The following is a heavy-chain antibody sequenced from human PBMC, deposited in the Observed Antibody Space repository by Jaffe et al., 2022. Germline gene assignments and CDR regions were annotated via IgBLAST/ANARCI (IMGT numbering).Heavy chain of an antibody. CDR3: ARERAEDSSGYYSRRAFDI. Sequence: QVQLQESGPGLVKPSETLSLTCTVSGGSISSYYWSWIRQPPGKGLEWIGYIYYSGSTNYNPSLKSRVTISVDTSKNQFSLKLSSVTAADTAVYYCARERAEDSSGYYSRRAFDIWGQGTMVTVSS. D-gene: IGHD3-22*01. CDR1: GGSISSYY. J-gene: IGHJ3*02. V-gene: IGHV4-59*01. CDR2: IYYSGST.